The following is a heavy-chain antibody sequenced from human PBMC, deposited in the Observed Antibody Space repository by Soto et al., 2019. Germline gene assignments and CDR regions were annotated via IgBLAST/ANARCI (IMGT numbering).Heavy chain of an antibody. D-gene: IGHD3-10*01. CDR1: GFTFSSYG. J-gene: IGHJ6*02. V-gene: IGHV3-33*01. CDR3: ARDIVVMWFGETYGMDV. CDR2: IWYAGSNK. Sequence: QVQLVESGGGVVQPGRSLRLSCAASGFTFSSYGMHWVRQAPGKGREWVAVIWYAGSNKYYADSVKGRFTISRDNSKNTLYLQMNSLRAEDTAVYYCARDIVVMWFGETYGMDVWGQGTTVTVSS.